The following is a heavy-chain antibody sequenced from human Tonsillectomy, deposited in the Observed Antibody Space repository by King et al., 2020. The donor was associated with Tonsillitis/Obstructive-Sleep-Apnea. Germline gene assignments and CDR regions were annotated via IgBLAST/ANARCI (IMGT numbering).Heavy chain of an antibody. CDR2: INHSGST. CDR1: GGSFSGNY. V-gene: IGHV4-34*01. CDR3: AIGVDYDFWSGYHNYYYMDV. D-gene: IGHD3-3*01. Sequence: VQLQQWGAGLLKPSETLSLTCAVYGGSFSGNYWSWIRQPPGKGLEWIGEINHSGSTNYNPSLKSRVTISVDTSKNQFSLKLSSVTAADTAVYYCAIGVDYDFWSGYHNYYYMDVWGKGTTVTVSS. J-gene: IGHJ6*03.